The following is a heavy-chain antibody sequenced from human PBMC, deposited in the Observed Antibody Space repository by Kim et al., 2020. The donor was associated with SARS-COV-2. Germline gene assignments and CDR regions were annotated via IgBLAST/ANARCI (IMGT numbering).Heavy chain of an antibody. CDR1: GFTFSDFA. D-gene: IGHD6-13*01. CDR3: ARGGYSSSWSIEEGFAF. V-gene: IGHV3-30*04. CDR2: ISDDANNK. Sequence: GGSLRLSCAASGFTFSDFAFHWVRQAPGKGLEWVAVISDDANNKYDAESVKGRFTISRDNSKNTLYLQMNSLRAEDTAVYYCARGGYSSSWSIEEGFAFWGQGTMVTDSS. J-gene: IGHJ3*01.